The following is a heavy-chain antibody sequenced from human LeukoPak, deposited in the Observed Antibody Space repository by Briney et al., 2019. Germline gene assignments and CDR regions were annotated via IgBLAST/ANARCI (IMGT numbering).Heavy chain of an antibody. Sequence: GGSLRLSCAASGFNFDDYGRSWVRQAPGKGLEWVSGINWNAGSTGYAASVKGRFTISRDSTKNSLYLQMNSLRAEDTALYYCGRGGSGSYGDYFASWGQGTLVTVSS. V-gene: IGHV3-20*04. CDR1: GFNFDDYG. D-gene: IGHD3-10*01. CDR3: GRGGSGSYGDYFAS. CDR2: INWNAGST. J-gene: IGHJ4*02.